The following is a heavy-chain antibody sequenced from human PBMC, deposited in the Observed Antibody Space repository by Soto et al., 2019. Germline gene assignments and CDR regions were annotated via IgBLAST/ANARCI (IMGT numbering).Heavy chain of an antibody. D-gene: IGHD5-12*01. CDR3: ARHHGPTTSENWFDP. CDR1: ACSFFTYD. CDR2: ISTYSGDT. V-gene: IGHV1-18*01. Sequence: ASVKVSCKASACSFFTYDISWVRQAPGQGLEWMGWISTYSGDTKYAQKFQGRVTMTTDTSTTTAYLELRSLRSDDTAVYYCARHHGPTTSENWFDPWGQGTLVTVSS. J-gene: IGHJ5*02.